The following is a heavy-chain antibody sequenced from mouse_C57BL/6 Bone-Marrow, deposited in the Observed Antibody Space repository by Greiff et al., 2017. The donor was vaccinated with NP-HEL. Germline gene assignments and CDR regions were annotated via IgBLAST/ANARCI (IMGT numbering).Heavy chain of an antibody. CDR1: GFTFSSYA. CDR3: ARDGTRNYYYAMDY. CDR2: ISDGGSYT. J-gene: IGHJ4*01. Sequence: EVKVVESGGGLVKPGGSLKLSCAASGFTFSSYAMSWVRQTPEKRLEWVATISDGGSYTYYPDNVKGRFTISRDNAKNNLYLQMSHLKSEDTAMYYCARDGTRNYYYAMDYWGQGTSVTVSS. V-gene: IGHV5-4*01.